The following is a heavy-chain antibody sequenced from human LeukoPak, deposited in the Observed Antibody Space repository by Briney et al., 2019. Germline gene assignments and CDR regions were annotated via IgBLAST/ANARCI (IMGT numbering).Heavy chain of an antibody. V-gene: IGHV3-48*01. CDR1: GFTFSSSS. J-gene: IGHJ4*02. CDR3: TSSWDY. CDR2: ISSNGGAI. Sequence: PGGSLRLSCAASGFTFSSSSMNWVRQAPGEGLEWVSYISSNGGAIYYADSVKGRFTISRDNAKNSLYLQMNSLRAEDTAVYYCTSSWDYWGQGTLVTVS. D-gene: IGHD6-13*01.